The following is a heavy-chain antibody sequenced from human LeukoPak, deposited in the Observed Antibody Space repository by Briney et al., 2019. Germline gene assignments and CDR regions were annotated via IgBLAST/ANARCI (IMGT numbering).Heavy chain of an antibody. V-gene: IGHV1-18*01. D-gene: IGHD6-13*01. CDR1: GYTFTSFG. CDR3: ARVGDSSSWYFDKQLYYFDY. CDR2: VSAYNGNT. J-gene: IGHJ4*02. Sequence: GASVKVSCKASGYTFTSFGISWVRQAPGQGLEWMGWVSAYNGNTNYAQKLQGRVTMTTDTSTSTAYMELRSLRSDDTAVYYCARVGDSSSWYFDKQLYYFDYWGQGTLVTVSS.